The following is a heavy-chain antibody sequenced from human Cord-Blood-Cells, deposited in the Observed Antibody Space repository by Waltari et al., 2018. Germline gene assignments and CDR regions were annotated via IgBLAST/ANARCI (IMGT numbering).Heavy chain of an antibody. Sequence: QVQLVQSGAEVKKPGSSVKVSCKASGGTFSSYATSWVRQAPGQGLEWMGGIIPIFGTANYAQKFQGRVTITADESTSTAYMELSSLRSENTAVYYCARDKGGSGYVDGFDYWGQGTLVTVSS. V-gene: IGHV1-69*01. D-gene: IGHD5-12*01. CDR3: ARDKGGSGYVDGFDY. CDR1: GGTFSSYA. CDR2: IIPIFGTA. J-gene: IGHJ4*02.